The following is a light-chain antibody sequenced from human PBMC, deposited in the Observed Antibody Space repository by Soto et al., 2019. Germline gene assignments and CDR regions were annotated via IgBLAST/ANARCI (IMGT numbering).Light chain of an antibody. V-gene: IGLV2-8*01. J-gene: IGLJ2*01. CDR2: EVS. CDR1: SSDVGGYNS. CDR3: SSYAGSNNLI. Sequence: QSALTQPPSASGSPGQSVTISCTGTSSDVGGYNSVSWYQQHPGKAPKLMIYEVSKRPSGVPDRFSGSKSGNTASLTVSGLHAADEADYYCSSYAGSNNLIFGGGTKLTVL.